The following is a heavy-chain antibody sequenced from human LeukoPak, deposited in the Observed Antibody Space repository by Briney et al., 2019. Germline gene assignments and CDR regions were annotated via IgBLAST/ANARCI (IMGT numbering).Heavy chain of an antibody. V-gene: IGHV3-74*01. D-gene: IGHD3-10*01. CDR1: GFTFSNYW. CDR3: ASTSASG. CDR2: INNDGSST. J-gene: IGHJ4*02. Sequence: GGSLRLSCAVSGFTFSNYWMHWVRQAPGKGLEWVSRINNDGSSTVYADSVKGRFTISRDNTENTLYLQMNSLRAEDTAVYYCASTSASGWGQGTLVTVSS.